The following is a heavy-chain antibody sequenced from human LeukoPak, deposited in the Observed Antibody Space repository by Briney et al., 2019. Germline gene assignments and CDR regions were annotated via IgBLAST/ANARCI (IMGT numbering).Heavy chain of an antibody. CDR2: VFSGGGS. Sequence: TSETLSLTCSVSGASMDSQVWSWIRQPAGKGLEWVGRVFSGGGSNYNPSLGSRLTLSVETSRNQISLRLGSVTAADTAVYYCARDRPPMGFDYWGQGLLVTVSS. CDR1: GASMDSQV. J-gene: IGHJ4*02. D-gene: IGHD3-16*01. V-gene: IGHV4-4*07. CDR3: ARDRPPMGFDY.